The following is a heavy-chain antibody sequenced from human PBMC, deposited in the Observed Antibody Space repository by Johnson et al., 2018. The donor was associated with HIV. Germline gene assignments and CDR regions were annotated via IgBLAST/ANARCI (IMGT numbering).Heavy chain of an antibody. CDR2: ISGSGGST. CDR1: GFTFSSYA. V-gene: IGHV3-23*04. Sequence: VQLVESGGGLVQPGGSLRLSCAASGFTFSSYAMSWVRQAPGKGLEWVSGISGSGGSTYYADSVTGRFTISRDNSKNTLYLQMNSLRAEDTAVYYCAKYVLWGSGSVLGAFDVWGQGTMLTVSS. CDR3: AKYVLWGSGSVLGAFDV. D-gene: IGHD1-26*01. J-gene: IGHJ3*01.